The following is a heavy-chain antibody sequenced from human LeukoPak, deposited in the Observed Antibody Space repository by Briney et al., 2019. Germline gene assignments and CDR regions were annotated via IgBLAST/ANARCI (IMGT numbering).Heavy chain of an antibody. V-gene: IGHV3-21*01. J-gene: IGHJ3*02. CDR1: GFTFSSYS. Sequence: GGSLRLSCAASGFTFSSYSMNWVRQAPGKGLEWVSSISSSSSYIYYADSVKGRFTISRDNAKNSLYLQMNSLRAEDTAVYYRARERSPEGDSIWGQGTMVTVSS. CDR2: ISSSSSYI. D-gene: IGHD1-14*01. CDR3: ARERSPEGDSI.